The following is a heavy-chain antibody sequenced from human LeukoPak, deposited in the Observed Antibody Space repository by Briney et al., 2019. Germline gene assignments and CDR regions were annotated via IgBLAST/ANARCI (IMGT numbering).Heavy chain of an antibody. CDR1: GGSISSSSYY. D-gene: IGHD3-9*01. J-gene: IGHJ6*03. CDR3: AGSLRYFDWALNYYYYYMDV. CDR2: IYYSGST. V-gene: IGHV4-39*01. Sequence: SETLSLTCTVSGGSISSSSYYWGWIRQPPGKGLGWTGSIYYSGSTYYNPSLKSRVTISVDTSKNQFSLKLSSVTAADTAVYYCAGSLRYFDWALNYYYYYMDVWGKGTTVTVSS.